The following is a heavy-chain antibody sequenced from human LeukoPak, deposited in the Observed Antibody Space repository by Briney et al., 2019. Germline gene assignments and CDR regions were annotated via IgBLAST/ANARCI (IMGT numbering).Heavy chain of an antibody. J-gene: IGHJ4*02. Sequence: KPGASVTVSCKASGYTFTTYGISLARQAPGQGLEWMGWISVFNGNKRYAQKFQGRVTLTTDTSTSTAYMEVGSLRSDDTAVYYCARDHFDFLAGYYDYWGQGTLVSVSS. CDR3: ARDHFDFLAGYYDY. D-gene: IGHD3-9*01. CDR1: GYTFTTYG. V-gene: IGHV1-18*01. CDR2: ISVFNGNK.